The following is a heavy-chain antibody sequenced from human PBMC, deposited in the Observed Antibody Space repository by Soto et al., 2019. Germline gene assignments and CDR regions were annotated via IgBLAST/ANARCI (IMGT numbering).Heavy chain of an antibody. CDR3: AACRPPSPYDWFYAMDV. D-gene: IGHD3-9*01. Sequence: EVQLVESGGGLVNPGGSLRLSCTASGFSISTYSLQWVRQGPGKGLEWVSYISSGSTSIYYANSVKGRFTISRDNADNSRFLQMNRLRDEATAVYYCAACRPPSPYDWFYAMDVLGQGTTVSVA. CDR2: ISSGSTSI. J-gene: IGHJ6*02. V-gene: IGHV3-48*02. CDR1: GFSISTYS.